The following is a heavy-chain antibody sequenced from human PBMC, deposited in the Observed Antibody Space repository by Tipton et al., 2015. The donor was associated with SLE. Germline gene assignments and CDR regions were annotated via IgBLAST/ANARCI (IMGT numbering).Heavy chain of an antibody. CDR1: GGSISSSSYY. V-gene: IGHV4-39*07. CDR2: IYYSGST. D-gene: IGHD2-15*01. CDR3: ASQVILNNYYMDV. Sequence: GLVKPSETLSLTCTVSGGSISSSSYYWGWIRQPPGKGLEWIGSIYYSGSTYYNPSLKSRVTISVDTSKNQFSLKLSSVTAADTAVYYCASQVILNNYYMDVWGKGTTVTVSS. J-gene: IGHJ6*03.